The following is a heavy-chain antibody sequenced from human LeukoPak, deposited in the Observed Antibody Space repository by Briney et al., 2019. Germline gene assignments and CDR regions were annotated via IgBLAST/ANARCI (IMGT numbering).Heavy chain of an antibody. CDR2: IYCSGST. J-gene: IGHJ4*02. Sequence: SETLSLTCTASGDSISSSSYFWGWIRQPPGKGLEWIGSIYCSGSTSYSPSLKSRVTKSVDTSKSQFSLKLSSVTAADTAVYYCARDRRRDGYNFDIWGQGTLVTVSS. CDR3: ARDRRRDGYNFDI. CDR1: GDSISSSSYF. V-gene: IGHV4-39*07. D-gene: IGHD5-24*01.